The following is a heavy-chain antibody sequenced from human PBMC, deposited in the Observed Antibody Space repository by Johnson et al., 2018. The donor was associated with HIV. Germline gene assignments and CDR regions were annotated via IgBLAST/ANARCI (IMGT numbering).Heavy chain of an antibody. V-gene: IGHV3-72*01. Sequence: VQLVESGGGVVQPGRSLRLSCAASGFTFSDHYMDWVRQAPGKGLEWVGRSRSEANSYTTEYAASVKGSFTISRDESKNSLYLQMNSLKTEDTAVYYCAKPYCSSSICSFDIWGQGTMVTVSS. CDR3: AKPYCSSSICSFDI. CDR1: GFTFSDHY. J-gene: IGHJ3*02. CDR2: SRSEANSYTT. D-gene: IGHD2-2*01.